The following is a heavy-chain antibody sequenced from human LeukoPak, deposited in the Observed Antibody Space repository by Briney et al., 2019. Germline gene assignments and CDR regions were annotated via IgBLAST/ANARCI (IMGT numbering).Heavy chain of an antibody. CDR3: ARDQGITMIVRYGFGMDV. Sequence: GASVKVSCKASGYTFTSYGISWVRQAPGQGPEWRAWISAYNGNTNYAQKLQGRVTMTTDTSTSTAYMELRSLRSDDTAVYYCARDQGITMIVRYGFGMDVWGQGTTVTVSS. D-gene: IGHD3-22*01. J-gene: IGHJ6*02. CDR1: GYTFTSYG. CDR2: ISAYNGNT. V-gene: IGHV1-18*01.